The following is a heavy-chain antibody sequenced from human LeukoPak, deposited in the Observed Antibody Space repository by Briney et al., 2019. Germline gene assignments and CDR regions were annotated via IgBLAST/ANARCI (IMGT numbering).Heavy chain of an antibody. CDR2: INHSGST. CDR3: ARGGSPYYYDSSGYGY. D-gene: IGHD3-22*01. Sequence: SETLSLTSAVYGGSFSGYYWSWIRQPPGKGLEWIGEINHSGSTNYNPSLKSRVTISVDTSKNQFSLKLSSVTAADTAVYYCARGGSPYYYDSSGYGYWGQGTLVTVSS. CDR1: GGSFSGYY. J-gene: IGHJ4*02. V-gene: IGHV4-34*01.